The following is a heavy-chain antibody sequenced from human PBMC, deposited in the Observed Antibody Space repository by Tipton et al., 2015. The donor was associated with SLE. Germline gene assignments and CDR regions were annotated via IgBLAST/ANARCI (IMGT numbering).Heavy chain of an antibody. D-gene: IGHD3-10*01. J-gene: IGHJ5*02. CDR2: INHSGST. CDR3: ARGRAGWGGAYNWFDP. CDR1: GGSFSGYY. V-gene: IGHV4-34*01. Sequence: TLSLTCAVYGGSFSGYYWSWIRQPPGKGLEWIGEINHSGSTNYNPSLKSRVTISVDTSKNQFSLKLSSVTAADTAVYYCARGRAGWGGAYNWFDPWGQGTLVTVPS.